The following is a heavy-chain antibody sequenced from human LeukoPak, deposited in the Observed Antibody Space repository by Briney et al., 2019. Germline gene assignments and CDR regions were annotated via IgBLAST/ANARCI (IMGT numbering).Heavy chain of an antibody. CDR3: ARDSRRRPYYYDSSGYYSY. Sequence: PSETLSLTCTVSGYSIISGYYWGWIRQPPGKGLEWIGIIYHSGRTDYNPSLKSRVTISEDTSKNQFSLRLSSVTAADTAVYYCARDSRRRPYYYDSSGYYSYWGQGTLVTVSS. V-gene: IGHV4-38-2*02. J-gene: IGHJ4*02. D-gene: IGHD3-22*01. CDR1: GYSIISGYY. CDR2: IYHSGRT.